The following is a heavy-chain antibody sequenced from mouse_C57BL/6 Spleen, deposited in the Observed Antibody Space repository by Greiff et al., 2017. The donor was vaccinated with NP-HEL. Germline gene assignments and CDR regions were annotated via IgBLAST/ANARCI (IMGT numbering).Heavy chain of an antibody. V-gene: IGHV1-82*01. J-gene: IGHJ2*01. CDR1: GYAFSSSW. Sequence: QVQLQQSGPELVKPGASVKISCKASGYAFSSSWMNWVKLRPGKGLEWIGRIYPGGGDTNYNGKFKGKATLTADKSSSTAYMQLSSLTSEDSAIYFCARWSSGYLFDYWGQGTTLTVSS. CDR2: IYPGGGDT. CDR3: ARWSSGYLFDY. D-gene: IGHD3-2*02.